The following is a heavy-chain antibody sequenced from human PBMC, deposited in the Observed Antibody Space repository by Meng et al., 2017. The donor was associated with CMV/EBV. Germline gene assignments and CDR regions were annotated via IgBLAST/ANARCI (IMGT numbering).Heavy chain of an antibody. CDR2: INPNSGGT. V-gene: IGHV1-2*02. CDR1: GYTFTGYY. CDR3: ARDRRTENYMAYYYDSSGGIDY. J-gene: IGHJ4*02. Sequence: ASVKVSCKASGYTFTGYYMHWVRQAPGQGLEWMGWINPNSGGTNYAQKFQGRVTMTRDTSISTAYMELSRLRSDDTAVYYCARDRRTENYMAYYYDSSGGIDYWGQGTLVTDSS. D-gene: IGHD3-22*01.